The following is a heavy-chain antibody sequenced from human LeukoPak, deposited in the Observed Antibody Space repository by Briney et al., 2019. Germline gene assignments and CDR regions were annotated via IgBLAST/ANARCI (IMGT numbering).Heavy chain of an antibody. CDR1: GFTFSSYG. Sequence: PGRSLRLSCAASGFTFSSYGMHWVRQAPGKGLEWVAVISYDGSNKYYADSVKGRFTISRDNAKNSLYLQMNSLRDEDTAVYYCARGDSSGYGPDHWGQGTLVTVSS. D-gene: IGHD3-22*01. CDR3: ARGDSSGYGPDH. CDR2: ISYDGSNK. V-gene: IGHV3-30*03. J-gene: IGHJ5*02.